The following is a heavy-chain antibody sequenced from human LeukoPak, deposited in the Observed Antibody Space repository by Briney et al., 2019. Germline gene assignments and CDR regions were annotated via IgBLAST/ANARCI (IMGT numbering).Heavy chain of an antibody. CDR1: GFTFSSYA. Sequence: GGSLRLSCAASGFTFSSYAMSWVRQAPGKGLEWVPAISGSGGSTYYADSVKGRFTISRENSKNTLYLQMNSLRAEDTAVYYCAKTISVARYCFDYWGQGTLVTVSS. V-gene: IGHV3-23*01. D-gene: IGHD6-6*01. CDR2: ISGSGGST. J-gene: IGHJ4*02. CDR3: AKTISVARYCFDY.